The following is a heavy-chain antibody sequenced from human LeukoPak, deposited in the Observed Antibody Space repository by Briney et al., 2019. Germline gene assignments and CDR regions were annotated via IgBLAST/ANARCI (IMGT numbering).Heavy chain of an antibody. V-gene: IGHV4-30-4*01. CDR1: GGSISSGDYY. CDR3: AREKRNGMVRGVDYYFDY. Sequence: PSETLSLTCTVSGGSISSGDYYWSWIRQPPGKGLEWIGYIYYSGSTYYNPSLKSRVTISVDTSKNQFSLKLSSVTAADTAVYYCAREKRNGMVRGVDYYFDYWGQGTLVTVSS. D-gene: IGHD3-10*01. CDR2: IYYSGST. J-gene: IGHJ4*02.